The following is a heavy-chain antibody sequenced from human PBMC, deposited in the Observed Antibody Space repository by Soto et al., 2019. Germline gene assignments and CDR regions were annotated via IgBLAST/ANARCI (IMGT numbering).Heavy chain of an antibody. V-gene: IGHV1-2*02. CDR2: INPNSRDT. J-gene: IGHJ4*01. CDR3: ARGTPTAAGHCIDF. Sequence: QVQLVQSGAEVKKPGASVKVSCKASGYTFTSYYIHWVRQAPGQGLEWMGWINPNSRDTNNAQKFQGRVTMTRDASTRTAYMELSRLRSDDTAVYYCARGTPTAAGHCIDFWGHGTPVTVSS. D-gene: IGHD6-13*01. CDR1: GYTFTSYY.